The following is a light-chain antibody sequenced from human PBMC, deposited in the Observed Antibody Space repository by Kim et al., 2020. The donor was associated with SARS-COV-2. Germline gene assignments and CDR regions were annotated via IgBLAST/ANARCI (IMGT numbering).Light chain of an antibody. CDR1: ESVTY. V-gene: IGKV3-15*01. J-gene: IGKJ4*01. CDR3: QQYNEWPLT. CDR2: GAS. Sequence: SVSPGERATRSCRAKESVTYLAWYQQKPGQPPRLLVSGASTRATGIPARFSGSGSGTEFSLTISSLQSEDYGVYFCQQYNEWPLTFGGGTKVDIK.